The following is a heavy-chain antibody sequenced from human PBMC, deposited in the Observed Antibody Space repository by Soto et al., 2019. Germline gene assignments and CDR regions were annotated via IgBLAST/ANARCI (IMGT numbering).Heavy chain of an antibody. J-gene: IGHJ4*02. D-gene: IGHD2-2*01. Sequence: QVQLVQSGAEVKKPGSSVKVSCKASGGTFGSYAFSWVRQAPGQGLEWMGGFIAVSGAAHYAQKFQGRVTITADESTRTAYMELSSLSSQYKAVYYCATALGCRSTSCTLDYWGQGTRVIVSS. CDR3: ATALGCRSTSCTLDY. CDR2: FIAVSGAA. V-gene: IGHV1-69*01. CDR1: GGTFGSYA.